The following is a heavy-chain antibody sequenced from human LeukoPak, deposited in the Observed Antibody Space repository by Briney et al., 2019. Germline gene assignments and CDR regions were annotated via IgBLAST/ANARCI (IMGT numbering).Heavy chain of an antibody. Sequence: QPGGSLRLSCAASGFTFSSYWMSWVRQAPGKGLEWVANIKQDGSEKYYVDSVKGRFTISRDNAKNSLYLQMNSLRAEDTAVYYCARESESYDSSGSTFHYWGQGTLVTVSS. J-gene: IGHJ4*02. D-gene: IGHD3-22*01. CDR2: IKQDGSEK. CDR3: ARESESYDSSGSTFHY. V-gene: IGHV3-7*01. CDR1: GFTFSSYW.